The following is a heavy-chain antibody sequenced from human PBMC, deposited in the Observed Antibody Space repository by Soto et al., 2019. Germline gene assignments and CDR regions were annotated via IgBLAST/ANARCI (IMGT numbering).Heavy chain of an antibody. D-gene: IGHD3-10*01. J-gene: IGHJ5*02. CDR1: GGSISSGGYY. V-gene: IGHV4-31*03. CDR2: IYYSGST. CDR3: ASIDGITMVRGVIITSGWFDP. Sequence: QVQLQESGPGLVKPSQTLSLTCTVSGGSISSGGYYWSWIRQHPGKGLEWIGYIYYSGSTYYNPSLKSRVSRAVVTSKNQFSLKLSSVTAADTAVYYCASIDGITMVRGVIITSGWFDPWGQGTLVTVSS.